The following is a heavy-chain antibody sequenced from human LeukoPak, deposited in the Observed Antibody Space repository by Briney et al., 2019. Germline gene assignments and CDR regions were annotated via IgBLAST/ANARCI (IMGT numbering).Heavy chain of an antibody. CDR1: GGSFSGYY. D-gene: IGHD3-16*01. CDR3: ARKSFKFGLADY. Sequence: SETLSLTCAVYGGSFSGYYWSWIRQPPGKGLEWIGEINHSGSTNYNPSLKSRVTISVDTSKNQFSLKLSSVTAADTAVYYCARKSFKFGLADYWGQGTLVTVSS. J-gene: IGHJ4*02. CDR2: INHSGST. V-gene: IGHV4-34*01.